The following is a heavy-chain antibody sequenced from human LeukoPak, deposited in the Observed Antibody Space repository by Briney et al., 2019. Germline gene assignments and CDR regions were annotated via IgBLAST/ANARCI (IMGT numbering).Heavy chain of an antibody. CDR1: GYTFTGYY. CDR2: INTNSGGT. D-gene: IGHD3-10*01. J-gene: IGHJ4*02. CDR3: ASVNMVRGVIRFDY. Sequence: ASVKVSCKASGYTFTGYYMHWVRQAPGQGLEWMGWINTNSGGTNYAQKFQGRVTMTRDTSISTAYMELSRLRADGTAVYYCASVNMVRGVIRFDYWGQGTLVTVSS. V-gene: IGHV1-2*02.